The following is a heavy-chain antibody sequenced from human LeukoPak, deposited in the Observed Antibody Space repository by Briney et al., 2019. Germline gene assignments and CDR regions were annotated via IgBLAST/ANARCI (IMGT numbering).Heavy chain of an antibody. V-gene: IGHV3-48*03. D-gene: IGHD6-13*01. CDR3: AKGPKQLLVGSRGKYFDY. CDR1: GFTFSSYE. Sequence: GGSLRLSCAASGFTFSSYEMNWVRQAPGKGLEWVSYISSSGSTIYYADSVKGRFTISRDNSKNTLYLQMNSLRAEDTAVYYCAKGPKQLLVGSRGKYFDYWGQGTLVTVSS. CDR2: ISSSGSTI. J-gene: IGHJ4*02.